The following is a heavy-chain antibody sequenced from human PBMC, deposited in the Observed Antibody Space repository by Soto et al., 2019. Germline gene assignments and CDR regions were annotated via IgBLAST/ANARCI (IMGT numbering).Heavy chain of an antibody. Sequence: QVQLVQSGAEVKKPGSSVKVSCKASGGTFSSYAISWVRQAPGQGLEWMGGIIPIFGTANYAQKFQGRVTNTGEQSTGTGYMEPSRLGSEGTARDLRAGGLNSPRTYYFDYWGQGTLVTVSS. CDR1: GGTFSSYA. CDR2: IIPIFGTA. D-gene: IGHD3-10*01. V-gene: IGHV1-69*01. CDR3: AGGLNSPRTYYFDY. J-gene: IGHJ4*02.